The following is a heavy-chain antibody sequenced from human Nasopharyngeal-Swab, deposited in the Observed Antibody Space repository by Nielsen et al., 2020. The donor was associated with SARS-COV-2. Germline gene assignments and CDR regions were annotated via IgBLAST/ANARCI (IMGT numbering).Heavy chain of an antibody. CDR3: ARENNWEALRYFDL. Sequence: GGSLRLSCIASGLTFDDYAMYWVRQAPGKGLEWVSGISWNGNIRGHADSVEGRFTISRDNAKSSLYLQMNSLRVEDTALYYCARENNWEALRYFDLWGRGTLVTVSS. V-gene: IGHV3-9*01. CDR2: ISWNGNIR. J-gene: IGHJ2*01. D-gene: IGHD1-20*01. CDR1: GLTFDDYA.